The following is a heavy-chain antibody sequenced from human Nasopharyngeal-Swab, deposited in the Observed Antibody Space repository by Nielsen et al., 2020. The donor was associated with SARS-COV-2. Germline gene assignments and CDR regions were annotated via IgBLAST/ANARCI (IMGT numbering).Heavy chain of an antibody. CDR2: ISGSGGST. D-gene: IGHD6-19*01. Sequence: GEPQKIACAAYGFTLSSYAMSWVRQAPGKGLEWVSAISGSGGSTYYADSVKGRFTISRDNSKNTLYLQMNSLRAEDTAVYYCATDTQWLALFDYWGQGTLVTVSS. CDR3: ATDTQWLALFDY. V-gene: IGHV3-23*01. CDR1: GFTLSSYA. J-gene: IGHJ4*02.